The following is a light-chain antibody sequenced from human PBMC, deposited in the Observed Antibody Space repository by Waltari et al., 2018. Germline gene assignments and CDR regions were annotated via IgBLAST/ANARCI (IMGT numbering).Light chain of an antibody. CDR2: PAS. V-gene: IGKV1-9*01. CDR3: QRLGGT. CDR1: EGISSY. Sequence: IQLTHSPSYLSASVGNRVTITCRASEGISSYLARYQQKPAKAPKLLIYPASPLQIGVPSRLSGSGSGTGFTTTISSLQPEDFATYYCQRLGGTFGGGTKVEIK. J-gene: IGKJ4*01.